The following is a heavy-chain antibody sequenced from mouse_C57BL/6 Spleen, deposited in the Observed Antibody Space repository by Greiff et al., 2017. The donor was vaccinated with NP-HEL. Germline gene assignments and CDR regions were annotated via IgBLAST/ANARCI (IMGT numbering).Heavy chain of an antibody. CDR3: ARWTGTGYFDY. Sequence: DVKLVESGGGLVKPGGSLKLSCAASGFTFSDYGMHWVRQAPEKGLEWVAYISSGSSTIYYADTVKGRFTISRDNAKNTLFLQMTSLRSEDTAMYYCARWTGTGYFDYWGQGTTLTVSS. D-gene: IGHD4-1*01. CDR1: GFTFSDYG. V-gene: IGHV5-17*01. CDR2: ISSGSSTI. J-gene: IGHJ2*01.